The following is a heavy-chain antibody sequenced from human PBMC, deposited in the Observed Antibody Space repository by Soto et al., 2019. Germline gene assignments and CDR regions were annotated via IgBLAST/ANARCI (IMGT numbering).Heavy chain of an antibody. CDR1: GVSISSGGYY. CDR2: IYDNDST. D-gene: IGHD6-19*01. CDR3: ARHHMAATDMYFDY. J-gene: IGHJ4*02. Sequence: QVQLQESGPGVVKPSQTLSLTCTVSGVSISSGGYYWSWIRQHPGKGLEWIGYIYDNDSTYYNPSLKRRVTMSVDKSRNQISLKLTSVTAADTAVYYCARHHMAATDMYFDYWGQGTLVTASA. V-gene: IGHV4-31*03.